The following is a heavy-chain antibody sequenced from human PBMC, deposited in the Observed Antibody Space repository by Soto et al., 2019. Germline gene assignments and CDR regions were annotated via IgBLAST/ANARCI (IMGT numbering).Heavy chain of an antibody. J-gene: IGHJ6*02. CDR3: AKDIRGSSTSSRYYYYYGMDV. D-gene: IGHD2-2*01. Sequence: PGGSLRLSCAASGFTFSSYGMHWVRQAPGKGLEWVAVISYDGSNKYYADSVKGRFTISRDNSKNTLYLQMNSLRAEDTAVYYCAKDIRGSSTSSRYYYYYGMDVWGQGTTVTVSS. CDR2: ISYDGSNK. V-gene: IGHV3-30*18. CDR1: GFTFSSYG.